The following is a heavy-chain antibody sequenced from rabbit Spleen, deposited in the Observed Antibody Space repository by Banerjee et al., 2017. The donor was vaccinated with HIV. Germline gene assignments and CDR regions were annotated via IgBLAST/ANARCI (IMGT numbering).Heavy chain of an antibody. CDR2: IYAGSTGTT. CDR1: GFSFSSSYY. V-gene: IGHV1S40*01. Sequence: QSLEESGGGLVQPEGSLTLTCTASGFSFSSSYYMCWVRQAPGKGLEWIACIYAGSTGTTYYANWAKGRFTISKTSSTTVTLRMTSLTAADRATYFCARDLVGVIGWNFYLWGQGTLVTVS. J-gene: IGHJ4*01. CDR3: ARDLVGVIGWNFYL. D-gene: IGHD1-1*01.